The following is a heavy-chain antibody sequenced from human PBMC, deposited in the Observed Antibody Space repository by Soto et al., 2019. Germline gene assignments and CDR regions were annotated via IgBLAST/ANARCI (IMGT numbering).Heavy chain of an antibody. D-gene: IGHD2-15*01. CDR1: GYTFTSFG. J-gene: IGHJ3*02. Sequence: QVQLVQSGAEVKKPGASVKVSRKASGYTFTSFGICWVRQASGQGLEWMGWISAYNGNTNYAENLQGRVTMTTDTTTSTAYMELRSLRSDDTAVYYCARDHRGGTDAFDIWGQGTMVTVSS. CDR3: ARDHRGGTDAFDI. CDR2: ISAYNGNT. V-gene: IGHV1-18*01.